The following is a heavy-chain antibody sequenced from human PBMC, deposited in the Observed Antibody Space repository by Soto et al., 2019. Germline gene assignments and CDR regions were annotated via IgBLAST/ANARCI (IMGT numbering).Heavy chain of an antibody. J-gene: IGHJ3*02. V-gene: IGHV3-48*01. CDR1: GFTFSSYS. CDR3: ARDSPIKAAFDI. CDR2: ISSSSSTI. Sequence: GGSLRLSCAASGFTFSSYSMNWVRKAPGKGLEWVSYISSSSSTIYYADSVKGRFTISRDNAKNSLYLQMNSLRAEDTAVYYCARDSPIKAAFDIWGQGTMVTVS.